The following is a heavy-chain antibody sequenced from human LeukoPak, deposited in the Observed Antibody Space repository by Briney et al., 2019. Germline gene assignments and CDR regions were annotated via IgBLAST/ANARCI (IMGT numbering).Heavy chain of an antibody. V-gene: IGHV3-7*01. D-gene: IGHD2-21*01. J-gene: IGHJ4*02. CDR3: ARDLEGHICYFDY. CDR2: IKQDGSEK. CDR1: GFTFSSYW. Sequence: GGSLRLSCAASGFTFSSYWMSWVRQAPGKGLEWVANIKQDGSEKYYVDSVKGRFTISRDNAKNSLYLQMDSLRAEDTAVYYCARDLEGHICYFDYWGQGTLVTVSS.